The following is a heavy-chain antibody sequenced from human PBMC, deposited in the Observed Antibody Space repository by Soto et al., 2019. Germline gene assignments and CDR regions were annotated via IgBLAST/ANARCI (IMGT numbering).Heavy chain of an antibody. J-gene: IGHJ4*02. CDR1: GFTFSNYA. V-gene: IGHV3-23*01. Sequence: GGSLRLSCAASGFTFSNYAINWVRQAPGKGLEWVSTISGSGISTYYADSVKGRFTISRDNSKNTLYLQMDSLRAADTAVYYCAKRFDEAGGSPSDYWGQGTLVTVSS. CDR3: AKRFDEAGGSPSDY. D-gene: IGHD2-15*01. CDR2: ISGSGIST.